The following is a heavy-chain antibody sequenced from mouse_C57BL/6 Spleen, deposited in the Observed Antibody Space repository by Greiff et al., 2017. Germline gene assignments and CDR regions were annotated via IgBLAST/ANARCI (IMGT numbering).Heavy chain of an antibody. CDR2: IWSDGST. V-gene: IGHV2-6-1*01. D-gene: IGHD2-3*01. J-gene: IGHJ3*01. CDR3: ARHEVYDGYPFAY. CDR1: GFSLTSYG. Sequence: QVQLQQSGPGLVAPSQSLSITCTVSGFSLTSYGVHWVRQPPGKGLEWLVVIWSDGSTTYNSALKSRLSISKDNSKSQVFLKMNSLQTDDTAMYYCARHEVYDGYPFAYWGQGTLVTVSA.